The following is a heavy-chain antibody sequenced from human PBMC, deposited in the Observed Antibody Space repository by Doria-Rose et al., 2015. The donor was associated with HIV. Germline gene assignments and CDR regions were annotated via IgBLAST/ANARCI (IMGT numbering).Heavy chain of an antibody. CDR3: ARIKSSSWYHKFYFDF. CDR1: GVSLSSPGMG. Sequence: QESGPVLVKPTETLTLTCTVSGVSLSSPGMGVSWIRQPPGKALEWLANIYADDERSYKPSLKSRPTISRATSKSQVVLTMTDMDPVDTATYYCARIKSSSWYHKFYFDFWGQGTLVIVSA. CDR2: IYADDER. J-gene: IGHJ4*02. D-gene: IGHD6-13*01. V-gene: IGHV2-26*01.